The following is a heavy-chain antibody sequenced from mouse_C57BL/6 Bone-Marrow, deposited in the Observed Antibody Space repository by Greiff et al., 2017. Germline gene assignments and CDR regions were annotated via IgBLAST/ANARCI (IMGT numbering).Heavy chain of an antibody. CDR3: SRPRRYFDV. CDR2: ISSGGSYT. Sequence: EVKLVESGGDLVKPGGSLKLSCAASGFTFSSYGMSWVRQTPDKRLEWVANISSGGSYTYYPDNAKNTLYLQMSSLKSEDTAMYYCSRPRRYFDVWGTGTTVTVSA. J-gene: IGHJ1*03. CDR1: GFTFSSYG. V-gene: IGHV5-6*01. D-gene: IGHD3-1*01.